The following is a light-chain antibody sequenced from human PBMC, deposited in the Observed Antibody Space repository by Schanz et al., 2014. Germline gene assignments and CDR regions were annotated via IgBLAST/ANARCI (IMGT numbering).Light chain of an antibody. CDR1: SSDVGGYNY. Sequence: QSVLTQPASVSGSPGQSITISCTGTSSDVGGYNYVSWYQQHPGKAPKLMIYDVSNRPSGVSNRFSGSKSGNTASLTISGLQAEDEADYYCSLYTTISSPRFGGGTKLTVL. V-gene: IGLV2-14*01. CDR2: DVS. CDR3: SLYTTISSPR. J-gene: IGLJ2*01.